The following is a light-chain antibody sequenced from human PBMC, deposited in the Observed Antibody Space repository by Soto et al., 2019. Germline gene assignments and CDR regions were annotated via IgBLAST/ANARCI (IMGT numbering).Light chain of an antibody. CDR3: QQYNNWPGWT. J-gene: IGKJ1*01. CDR2: GAS. V-gene: IGKV3-15*01. Sequence: EIVMTQSPATLSVSPGERATLSCGASQSVRSSLAWYQQKPGQAPRLLIHGASTRAPGVPARFSGSGSGTEFTLTISSLQSEDFAVYYCQQYNNWPGWTFGQGTKVDI. CDR1: QSVRSS.